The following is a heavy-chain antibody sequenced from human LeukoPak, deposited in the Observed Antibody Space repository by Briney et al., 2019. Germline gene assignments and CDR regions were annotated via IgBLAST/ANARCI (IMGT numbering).Heavy chain of an antibody. CDR2: IIPNFGTA. D-gene: IGHD2-2*01. Sequence: SAKVSCKASGGTFSSYAISWVRQAPGQGLEWMGGIIPNFGTANYAQKFQGRVTITTDESTSTAYMELSSLRSEDTAVYYCARGGYCSSTSCYYYFDYWGQGTLVTVSS. J-gene: IGHJ4*02. CDR1: GGTFSSYA. CDR3: ARGGYCSSTSCYYYFDY. V-gene: IGHV1-69*05.